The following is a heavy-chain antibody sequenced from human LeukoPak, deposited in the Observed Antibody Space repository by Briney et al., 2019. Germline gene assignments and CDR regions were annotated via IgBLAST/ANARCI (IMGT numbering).Heavy chain of an antibody. Sequence: GGSLRLSCEASGFTFSTHGMHWVRQAPGKGLEWVAVISYSGSSKECADSVKGRFTISRDNSKSTLYLQMNSLRAEDTAVYYCAKDSGSNTFDHWGQGTLVTVAS. CDR1: GFTFSTHG. CDR2: ISYSGSSK. CDR3: AKDSGSNTFDH. J-gene: IGHJ3*01. V-gene: IGHV3-30*18. D-gene: IGHD3-10*01.